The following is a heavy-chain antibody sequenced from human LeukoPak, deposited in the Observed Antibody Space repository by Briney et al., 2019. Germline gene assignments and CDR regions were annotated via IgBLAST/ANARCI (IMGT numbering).Heavy chain of an antibody. Sequence: GGSLRLSCTASGFTFGDYAMSWIRQAPGKGLEWVGFIRSKAYGETADYAASVKGRFTISRDDSKAIAYLQMNSLKAEDTAAYHCTRDRGAYNLYDYWGQGTLVTVSS. CDR3: TRDRGAYNLYDY. D-gene: IGHD1-1*01. V-gene: IGHV3-49*03. CDR2: IRSKAYGETA. CDR1: GFTFGDYA. J-gene: IGHJ4*02.